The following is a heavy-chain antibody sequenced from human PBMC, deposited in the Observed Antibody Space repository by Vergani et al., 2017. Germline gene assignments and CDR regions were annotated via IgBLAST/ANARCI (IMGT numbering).Heavy chain of an antibody. CDR3: SKDPSRGSPYYFDY. CDR2: ISASGGTT. CDR1: GFTFSSYA. D-gene: IGHD1-26*01. J-gene: IGHJ4*02. Sequence: EVQLLESGGGLVQPGGSLRLSCAASGFTFSSYAMSWVRQAPGKGLEWVSGISASGGTTYYADSVKGRFTISRDNSKNTLYLQMNSLRAEDTAVYYCSKDPSRGSPYYFDYWGQGTLVTVSS. V-gene: IGHV3-23*01.